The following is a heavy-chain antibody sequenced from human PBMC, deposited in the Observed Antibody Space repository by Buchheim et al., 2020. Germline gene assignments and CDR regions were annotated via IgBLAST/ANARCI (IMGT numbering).Heavy chain of an antibody. D-gene: IGHD1-26*01. CDR2: IWYDGSNK. CDR3: ARGRSGSYRYYYYGMDV. J-gene: IGHJ6*02. Sequence: QVQLVESGGGVVQAGRSLRLSCAASGFTFSSYGMHWVRQAPGKGLEWVAIIWYDGSNKYYADSVKGRFTISRDNSKNTLHLQMNSLRAEDTAVYYCARGRSGSYRYYYYGMDVWGQGTT. V-gene: IGHV3-33*08. CDR1: GFTFSSYG.